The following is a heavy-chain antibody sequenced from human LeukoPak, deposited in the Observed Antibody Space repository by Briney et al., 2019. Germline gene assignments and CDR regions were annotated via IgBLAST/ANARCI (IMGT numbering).Heavy chain of an antibody. V-gene: IGHV3-74*01. CDR1: GFTFSSFW. CDR3: ARTRTLPVAGGFDA. J-gene: IGHJ5*02. D-gene: IGHD6-13*01. Sequence: GGSLRLSCAASGFTFSSFWMHWVRQDPGKELVWVSRISPDGMTTVHADSVKGRFTVSRDNAKNTLYLQMNSLRAEDTAVYYCARTRTLPVAGGFDAWGQGTLVTVSS. CDR2: ISPDGMTT.